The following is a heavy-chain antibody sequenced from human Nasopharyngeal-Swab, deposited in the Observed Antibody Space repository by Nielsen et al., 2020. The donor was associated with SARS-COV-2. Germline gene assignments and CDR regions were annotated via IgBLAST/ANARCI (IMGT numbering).Heavy chain of an antibody. CDR3: ARAGGAYCGGDCYYYYGMDV. Sequence: SLKISCAASGFTFDDYAMHWVRQAPGKGLEWVSGISWNSGSIGYADSVKGRFTISRDNAKNSLYLQMNSLRAEDTAVYYCARAGGAYCGGDCYYYYGMDVWGQGTTVTVSS. J-gene: IGHJ6*02. CDR1: GFTFDDYA. V-gene: IGHV3-9*01. D-gene: IGHD2-21*02. CDR2: ISWNSGSI.